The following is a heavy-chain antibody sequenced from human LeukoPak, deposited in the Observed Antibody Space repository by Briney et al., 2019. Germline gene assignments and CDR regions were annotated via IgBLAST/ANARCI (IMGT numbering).Heavy chain of an antibody. CDR1: GFTFSSYA. D-gene: IGHD1-26*01. V-gene: IGHV3-53*01. CDR3: ARGVSGSFTPFDY. J-gene: IGHJ4*02. Sequence: GGSLRLSCAASGFTFSSYAMSWVRQAPGKGLEWVSVIYSGGSTYYADSVKGRFTISRDNSKNTLYLQMNSLRAEDTAVYYCARGVSGSFTPFDYWGQGTLVTVSS. CDR2: IYSGGST.